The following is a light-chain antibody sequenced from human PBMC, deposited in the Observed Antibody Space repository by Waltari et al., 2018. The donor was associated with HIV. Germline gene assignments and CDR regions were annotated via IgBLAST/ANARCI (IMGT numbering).Light chain of an antibody. CDR1: QSISAK. CDR3: QQYDSGPRGIT. V-gene: IGKV3-15*01. J-gene: IGKJ2*01. CDR2: EAA. Sequence: DIVMTQSPPTLSVSPGQRVTLSCRASQSISAKVAWYQQRPGQAPRLRIYEAATRPTGIPARFSGSGSGTEFTLTITSLQSEDFATYFCQQYDSGPRGITFGQGTMLEIK.